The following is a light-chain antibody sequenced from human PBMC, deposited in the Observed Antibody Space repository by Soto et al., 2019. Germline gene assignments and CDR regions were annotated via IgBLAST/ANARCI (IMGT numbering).Light chain of an antibody. Sequence: EIVLTQSPGILSLSPGERATLPCRASQSVSSSYLAWYQQKPGQAPRLLIYGASSRATGIPDRFSGSGAGTDFTLTISRLEPEDFAVYYCQQYGSSPRTFGQGTKVDIK. CDR3: QQYGSSPRT. CDR2: GAS. CDR1: QSVSSSY. J-gene: IGKJ1*01. V-gene: IGKV3-20*01.